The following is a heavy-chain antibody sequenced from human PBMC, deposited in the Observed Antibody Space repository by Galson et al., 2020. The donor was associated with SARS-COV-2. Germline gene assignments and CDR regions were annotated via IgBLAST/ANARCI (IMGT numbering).Heavy chain of an antibody. CDR2: IIPILGIA. J-gene: IGHJ6*02. Sequence: SVKVSCKASGGTFSSYTISWVRQAPGQGLEWMGRIIPILGIANYAQKFQGRVTITADKSTSTAYMELSSLRSEDTAVYYCARGWYNSASPGTKRDDYYYYYGMDVWGQGTTVTVSS. CDR1: GGTFSSYT. CDR3: ARGWYNSASPGTKRDDYYYYYGMDV. V-gene: IGHV1-69*02. D-gene: IGHD1-20*01.